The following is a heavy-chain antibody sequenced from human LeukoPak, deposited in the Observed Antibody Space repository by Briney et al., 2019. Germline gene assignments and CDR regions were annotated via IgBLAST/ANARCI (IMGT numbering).Heavy chain of an antibody. CDR3: ARGRFAIGPGGTGLGI. CDR1: GGSIGSSY. V-gene: IGHV4-59*12. J-gene: IGHJ3*02. CDR2: IYNTGST. D-gene: IGHD6-13*01. Sequence: SETLSLTCTVSGGSIGSSYWSWIRQPPGKGLEWIGYIYNTGSTNYNPSLKSRVTVSLDTSKNQFSLKLNSVTAADTAVYYCARGRFAIGPGGTGLGIWGQGTMVTVSS.